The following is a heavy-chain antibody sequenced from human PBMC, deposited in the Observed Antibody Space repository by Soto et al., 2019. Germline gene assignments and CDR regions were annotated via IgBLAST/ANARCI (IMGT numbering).Heavy chain of an antibody. J-gene: IGHJ4*02. CDR1: GFTFSSYS. V-gene: IGHV3-21*01. CDR3: ATGAGTYCSGGSCHDY. CDR2: ISSSSSYI. D-gene: IGHD2-15*01. Sequence: EVQLVESGGGLVKPGGSLRLSCAASGFTFSSYSMNWVRQAPGKGLVWVSSISSSSSYIYYADSVKGRFTISRDNAKNSLYLQMNSLRAEDTAVYYCATGAGTYCSGGSCHDYWGQGTLVTVSS.